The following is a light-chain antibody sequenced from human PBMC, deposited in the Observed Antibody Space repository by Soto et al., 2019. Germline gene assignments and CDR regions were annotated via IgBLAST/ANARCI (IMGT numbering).Light chain of an antibody. CDR2: GAS. CDR3: KQYKERRPLT. CDR1: QSVSNN. Sequence: EMVMTQSPATLSVSPGERATLSCRASQSVSNNVAWYQQKPGQAPRLLILGASTRATGIPARFSGSGSGTEFTLSNSSLQSEEVEDCNCKQYKERRPLTLGQGTRLEIK. J-gene: IGKJ5*01. V-gene: IGKV3-15*01.